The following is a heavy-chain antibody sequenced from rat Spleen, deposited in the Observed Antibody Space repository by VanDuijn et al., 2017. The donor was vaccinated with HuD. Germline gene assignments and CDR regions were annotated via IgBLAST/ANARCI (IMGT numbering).Heavy chain of an antibody. J-gene: IGHJ2*01. D-gene: IGHD1-4*01. CDR3: ARHSINYPGITDYFDY. CDR1: GFTFSSYW. Sequence: EVQLVETGGGLVQPGRSLKLSCVASGFTFSSYWMYWIRQAPTKGLEWVASISPSGGSTYYRDSVQGRFTVSRDNAKSTLYLQMDSLMSEDTATYYCARHSINYPGITDYFDYWGQGVMVTVSS. CDR2: ISPSGGST. V-gene: IGHV5-19*01.